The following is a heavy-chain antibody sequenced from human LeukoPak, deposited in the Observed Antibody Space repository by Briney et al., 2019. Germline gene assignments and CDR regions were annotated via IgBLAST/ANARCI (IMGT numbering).Heavy chain of an antibody. CDR3: ARASGSSPNQIDY. CDR1: GFTFSSYS. V-gene: IGHV3-48*01. D-gene: IGHD6-13*01. CDR2: ISSSSTI. J-gene: IGHJ4*02. Sequence: QPGGSLRLSCAASGFTFSSYSMNWVRQAPGKGLEWVSYISSSSTIYYADSVKGRFTISRDNAKNSLYLQMNSLRAEDTAVYYCARASGSSPNQIDYWGQGTLVTVSS.